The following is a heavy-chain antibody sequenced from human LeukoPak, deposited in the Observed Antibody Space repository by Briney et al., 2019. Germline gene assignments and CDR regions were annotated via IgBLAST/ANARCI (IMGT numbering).Heavy chain of an antibody. V-gene: IGHV4-39*01. CDR1: GGSISSSSYY. CDR3: ARPVYIQPGRYMDV. Sequence: SETLSLTCTVSGGSISSSSYYWGWIRQPPGKGLEWIGSIYYSGSTYYNPSLESRVTISVDTSKNQFSLKLSSVTAADTAVYYCARPVYIQPGRYMDVWGKGTTVTVSS. CDR2: IYYSGST. D-gene: IGHD5-18*01. J-gene: IGHJ6*03.